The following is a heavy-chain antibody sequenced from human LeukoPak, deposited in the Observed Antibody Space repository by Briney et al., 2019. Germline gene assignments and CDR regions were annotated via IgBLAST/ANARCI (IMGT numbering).Heavy chain of an antibody. Sequence: GGSLRLSCAASGFTFSSYAMSWVRQAPGKGLEWVSAINGGGTTTSYADSVKGRFTISRDNSKNTLYLQMNSLGAEDTAVYYCARGVAVSSRIAAVWCQGTLVTVSS. D-gene: IGHD6-13*01. V-gene: IGHV3-23*01. CDR1: GFTFSSYA. CDR3: ARGVAVSSRIAAV. CDR2: INGGGTTT. J-gene: IGHJ4*02.